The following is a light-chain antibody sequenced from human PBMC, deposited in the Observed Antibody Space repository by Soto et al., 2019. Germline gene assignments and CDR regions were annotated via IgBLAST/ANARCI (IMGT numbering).Light chain of an antibody. CDR1: TSNIGSNY. Sequence: QSVLTQPPSVSAAPGQTVTISCSGITSNIGSNYMSWYQQLPGTAPRLLIYDTNKRISGIPDRFSGSNSGTSATLAITGLQTGDDADYDCGTWSTDLQSIIFGGGTKLTVL. CDR3: GTWSTDLQSII. CDR2: DTN. J-gene: IGLJ2*01. V-gene: IGLV1-51*01.